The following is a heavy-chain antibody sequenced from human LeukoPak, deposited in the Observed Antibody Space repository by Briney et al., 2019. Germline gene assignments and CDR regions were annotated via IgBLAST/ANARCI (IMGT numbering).Heavy chain of an antibody. J-gene: IGHJ4*02. CDR3: AREGLSGCSVDY. Sequence: ASVKVSCKASGYTFTAYYMHWVRQATGQGLEWMGWMNPNSGNTGYAQKFQGRVTMTRNTSISTAYMELSSLRSEDTAVYYCAREGLSGCSVDYWGQGALVTVSS. CDR2: MNPNSGNT. CDR1: GYTFTAYY. V-gene: IGHV1-8*02. D-gene: IGHD1-26*01.